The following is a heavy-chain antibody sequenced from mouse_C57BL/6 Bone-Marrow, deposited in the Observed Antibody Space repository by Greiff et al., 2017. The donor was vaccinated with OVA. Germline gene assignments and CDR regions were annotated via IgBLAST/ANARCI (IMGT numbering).Heavy chain of an antibody. CDR3: AMRGDGRPYGSSGY. J-gene: IGHJ2*01. V-gene: IGHV1-52*01. CDR1: GYTFTSYW. Sequence: QVQLQQPGAELVRPGSSVKLSCKASGYTFTSYWMHWVKQRPIQGLEWIGNIDPSDSETHYNQKFKDKATLTVDKSSSTAYMQLSSLTSEDSAVYDCAMRGDGRPYGSSGYWGQGTTLTVSS. CDR2: IDPSDSET. D-gene: IGHD1-1*01.